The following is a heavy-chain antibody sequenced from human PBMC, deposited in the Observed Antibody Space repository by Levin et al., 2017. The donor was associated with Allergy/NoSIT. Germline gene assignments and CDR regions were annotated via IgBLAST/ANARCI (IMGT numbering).Heavy chain of an antibody. CDR2: ISHDGSSK. J-gene: IGHJ4*02. CDR1: GFTFSDYT. Sequence: GGSLRLSCAASGFTFSDYTMHWVCKAPGKGLEWMAVISHDGSSKYYADSVTGRFTISRDNSKNTLHLQMNSLSSEDTAVYYCARDRGAQQWEYYFDFWGQGTLVTVSS. CDR3: ARDRGAQQWEYYFDF. D-gene: IGHD3-10*01. V-gene: IGHV3-30-3*01.